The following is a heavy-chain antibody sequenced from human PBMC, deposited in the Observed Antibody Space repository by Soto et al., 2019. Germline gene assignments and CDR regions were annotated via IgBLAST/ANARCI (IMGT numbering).Heavy chain of an antibody. Sequence: GGSLRLSCAASGFTFSTYDFHWVRQATGKGLEWVSAIGVGGDTYYAASVKGRFTISRENAENSFYLQINSLRAGDTAVYYCAREIWDSHSSGWSLDYWGRGALVTVPQ. D-gene: IGHD6-19*01. J-gene: IGHJ4*02. V-gene: IGHV3-13*01. CDR3: AREIWDSHSSGWSLDY. CDR1: GFTFSTYD. CDR2: IGVGGDT.